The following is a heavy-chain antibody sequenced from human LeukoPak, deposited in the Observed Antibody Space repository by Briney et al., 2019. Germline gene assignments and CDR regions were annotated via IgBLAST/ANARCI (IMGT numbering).Heavy chain of an antibody. D-gene: IGHD2-21*02. Sequence: GGSLRLSCAASGFTFSSYAMSWVRQAPGKGLEWVSAISGSGGSTYYADSVKGRFTISRDNSKNTLYLQMSSLRAEDTAVYYCAKDRHIVVVTALDYWGQGTLVTVSS. V-gene: IGHV3-23*01. J-gene: IGHJ4*02. CDR1: GFTFSSYA. CDR3: AKDRHIVVVTALDY. CDR2: ISGSGGST.